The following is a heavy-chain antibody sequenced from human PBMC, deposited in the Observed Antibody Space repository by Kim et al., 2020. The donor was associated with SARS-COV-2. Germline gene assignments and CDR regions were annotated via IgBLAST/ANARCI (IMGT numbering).Heavy chain of an antibody. CDR3: ATTNWNYDNWFDP. V-gene: IGHV1-2*02. D-gene: IGHD1-7*01. J-gene: IGHJ5*02. CDR1: GYTFTGYY. CDR2: INPNSGGT. Sequence: ASVKVSCKASGYTFTGYYMHWVRQAPGQGLEWMGWINPNSGGTNYAQKFQGRVTMTRDTSISTAYMELSRLRSDDTAVYYCATTNWNYDNWFDPWGQGTLVTVSS.